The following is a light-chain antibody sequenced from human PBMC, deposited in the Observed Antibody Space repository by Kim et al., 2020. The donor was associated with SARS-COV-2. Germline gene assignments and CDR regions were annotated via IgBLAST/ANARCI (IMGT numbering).Light chain of an antibody. CDR2: DAS. J-gene: IGKJ4*01. Sequence: IVMTQSPATLSVSPGERATLSCRASQSVSSNLAWYQQKPGQAPRLLIYDASTRATGIPARFSGSGSGTEFTLTISSLQSEDFAVYYCQQYDNWRTFGGGTKVDIK. CDR3: QQYDNWRT. CDR1: QSVSSN. V-gene: IGKV3-15*01.